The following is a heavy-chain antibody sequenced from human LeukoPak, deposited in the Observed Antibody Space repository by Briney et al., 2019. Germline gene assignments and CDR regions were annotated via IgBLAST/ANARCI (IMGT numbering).Heavy chain of an antibody. CDR2: IYYSGST. CDR1: GGSISSSSYY. D-gene: IGHD1-1*01. CDR3: ARDPGYNWNDVGHNWFDP. Sequence: SETLSLTCTVSGGSISSSSYYWGWIRQPPGKGLEWIGSIYYSGSTYYNPSLKSRVTISVDTSKNQFSLKLSSVTAADTAVYYCARDPGYNWNDVGHNWFDPWGQGTLVTVSS. J-gene: IGHJ5*02. V-gene: IGHV4-39*07.